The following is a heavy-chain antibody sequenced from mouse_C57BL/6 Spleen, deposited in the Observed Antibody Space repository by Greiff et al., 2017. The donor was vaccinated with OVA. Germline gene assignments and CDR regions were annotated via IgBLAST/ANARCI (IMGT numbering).Heavy chain of an antibody. V-gene: IGHV1-4*01. CDR3: ARLYYDYDGPWFAY. D-gene: IGHD2-4*01. CDR2: INPSSGYT. J-gene: IGHJ3*01. Sequence: QVQLQQSGAELARPGASVKMSCKASGYTFTSYTMHWVNQRPGQGLEWIGYINPSSGYTKYNQKFKDKATLTADKSSSTAYMQLSSLTSEDSAFYYCARLYYDYDGPWFAYWGQGTLVTVSS. CDR1: GYTFTSYT.